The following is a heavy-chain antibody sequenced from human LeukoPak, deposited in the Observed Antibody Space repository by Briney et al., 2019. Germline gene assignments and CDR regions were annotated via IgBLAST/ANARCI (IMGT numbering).Heavy chain of an antibody. V-gene: IGHV5-51*01. CDR2: VYPGDSET. CDR3: ATTSRHFDY. CDR1: GYSFTSYW. Sequence: GESLKISCKGSGYSFTSYWIGWGRQIPGRGLEWLGIVYPGDSETRYSTSFQGQVTISADKSINTAYLHWSSLRASDTAIYYCATTSRHFDYWGEGTVLTVSS. D-gene: IGHD6-6*01. J-gene: IGHJ4*02.